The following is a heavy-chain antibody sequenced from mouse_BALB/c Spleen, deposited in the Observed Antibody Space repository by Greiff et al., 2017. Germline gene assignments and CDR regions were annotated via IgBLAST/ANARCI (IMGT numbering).Heavy chain of an antibody. Sequence: VQLQQSGPEVVRPGVSVKISCKGSGYTFTDYAMHWVKQSHAKSLEWIGVISTYNGNTNYNQKFKGKATMTVDKSSSTAYMGLARLTSEDSAIYYCARRGEFGTTVVASFDYWGQGTTLTVSS. J-gene: IGHJ2*01. V-gene: IGHV1-67*01. CDR3: ARRGEFGTTVVASFDY. CDR2: ISTYNGNT. CDR1: GYTFTDYA. D-gene: IGHD1-1*01.